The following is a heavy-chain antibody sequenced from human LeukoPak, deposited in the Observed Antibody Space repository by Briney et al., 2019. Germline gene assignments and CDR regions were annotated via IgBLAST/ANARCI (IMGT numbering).Heavy chain of an antibody. Sequence: PGGSLRLSCAASGFTFSSYGMHWVRQAPGKGLEWVAFIRYDGSNKYYADSVKGRFTISRDNSKNTLYLQMNSLRAEDTAMYYCAKVGNYYGSGKYSNFDYWGQGTLVTVSS. CDR2: IRYDGSNK. D-gene: IGHD3-10*01. V-gene: IGHV3-30*02. CDR1: GFTFSSYG. CDR3: AKVGNYYGSGKYSNFDY. J-gene: IGHJ4*02.